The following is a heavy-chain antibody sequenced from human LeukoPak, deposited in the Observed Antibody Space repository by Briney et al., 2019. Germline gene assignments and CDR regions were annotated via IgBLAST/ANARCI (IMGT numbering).Heavy chain of an antibody. CDR1: GFTFSSYW. Sequence: GGTLRLSCAASGFTFSSYWMHWVRQAPGKGLVGVSRINSDGSSTSYADSVKGRFTISRDNAKNTLNLQMNSLRAEDTAVYYCARVRLRGIDYWGQGTLVTVSS. V-gene: IGHV3-74*01. J-gene: IGHJ4*02. CDR2: INSDGSST. D-gene: IGHD4-17*01. CDR3: ARVRLRGIDY.